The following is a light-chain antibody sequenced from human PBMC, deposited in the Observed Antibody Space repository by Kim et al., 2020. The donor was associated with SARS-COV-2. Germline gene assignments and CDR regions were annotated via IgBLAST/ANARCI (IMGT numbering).Light chain of an antibody. CDR1: QSVSSRY. V-gene: IGKV3-20*01. Sequence: PGESATLSCRASQSVSSRYLAWSQQKPGQAPRLLIYAASSRATGIPDRFSGSGTGTDFTLTISRLAPEDFAVYYCQQHDNSPSWTFGQGTKVDIK. CDR2: AAS. CDR3: QQHDNSPSWT. J-gene: IGKJ1*01.